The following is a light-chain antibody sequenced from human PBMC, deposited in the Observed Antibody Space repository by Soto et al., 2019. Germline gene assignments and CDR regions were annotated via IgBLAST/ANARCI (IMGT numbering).Light chain of an antibody. V-gene: IGKV3-20*01. Sequence: EIVLTQSPGTLSLSPGERATLSCRASQSVSSSYLAWYQQKPGQAPRLLIYGASSSATGIPERFSGSGSGADFTLTISRLEPEDFAVYYCQQYGSSPPTFGQGTKLEIK. CDR3: QQYGSSPPT. CDR1: QSVSSSY. CDR2: GAS. J-gene: IGKJ2*01.